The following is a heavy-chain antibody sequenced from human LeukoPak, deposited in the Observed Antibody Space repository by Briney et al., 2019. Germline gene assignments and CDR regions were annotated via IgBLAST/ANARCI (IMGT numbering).Heavy chain of an antibody. V-gene: IGHV4-4*07. Sequence: PSEPLSLPCTAPGGSIIIYHWSWIRQPAGKGLEWIGRIYTSGSTNYNPSLKSRVTMSVDTSKSQFSLKLRSVTAADTAVYYCARDSPTITMVRGILFWFDPWGEGELVTVSS. D-gene: IGHD3-10*01. CDR1: GGSIIIYH. CDR2: IYTSGST. J-gene: IGHJ5*02. CDR3: ARDSPTITMVRGILFWFDP.